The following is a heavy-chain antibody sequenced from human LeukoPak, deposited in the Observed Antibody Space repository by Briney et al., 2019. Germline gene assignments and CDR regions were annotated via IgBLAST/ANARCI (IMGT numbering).Heavy chain of an antibody. CDR2: IWYDGSNK. Sequence: PGGSLRLSCVASGFTFSRNGMHWVRQAPGKGLECVAVIWYDGSNKYYADSVKGRFTISRDNSKNTLYLQMNSPRAEDTAVYYCASGRLNYFYAMDIWGQGTTVTVSS. J-gene: IGHJ6*02. V-gene: IGHV3-33*01. CDR1: GFTFSRNG. CDR3: ASGRLNYFYAMDI.